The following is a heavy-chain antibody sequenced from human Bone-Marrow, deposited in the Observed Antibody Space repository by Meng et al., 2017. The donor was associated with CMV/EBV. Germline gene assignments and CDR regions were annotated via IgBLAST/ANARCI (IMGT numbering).Heavy chain of an antibody. Sequence: GESLKISCKGSGYSFGSYWIGWVRQMPGKGLEWRGIIYPGDSEIRYSPSFQGQVTISADKSITTAHLQWSSLKASDTAMYYCATLSNWYSEFYFDNWGQGTLVTVSS. CDR3: ATLSNWYSEFYFDN. CDR1: GYSFGSYW. J-gene: IGHJ4*02. V-gene: IGHV5-51*01. D-gene: IGHD6-13*01. CDR2: IYPGDSEI.